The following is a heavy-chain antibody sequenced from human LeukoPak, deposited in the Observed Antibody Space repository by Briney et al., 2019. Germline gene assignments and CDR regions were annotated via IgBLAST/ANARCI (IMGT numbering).Heavy chain of an antibody. CDR3: ARDYMTTVTRYYYYYMDV. D-gene: IGHD4-17*01. CDR2: ISSSSSYI. V-gene: IGHV3-21*01. J-gene: IGHJ6*03. CDR1: GFTFSSYS. Sequence: GGSLRLSCAASGFTFSSYSMNWVRQAPGKGLEWVSSISSSSSYIYYADSVKGRFTISRDNAKNSLYLQMNSLRAEDTAVYYCARDYMTTVTRYYYYYMDVWGKGTTVTISS.